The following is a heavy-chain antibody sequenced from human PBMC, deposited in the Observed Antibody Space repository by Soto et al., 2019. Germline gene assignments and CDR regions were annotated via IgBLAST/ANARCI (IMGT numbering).Heavy chain of an antibody. CDR3: ARGNSYGSYWYFDL. CDR2: ITASNGNT. Sequence: ASVKVSCKASGFSFHTYGITWVRQAPGQGLEWMGWITASNGNTHYAQNLQGRVTMTTDTSTSTAYMELWRLSSDDTAVYYCARGNSYGSYWYFDLWGRGTLVTVSS. D-gene: IGHD5-18*01. V-gene: IGHV1-18*04. CDR1: GFSFHTYG. J-gene: IGHJ2*01.